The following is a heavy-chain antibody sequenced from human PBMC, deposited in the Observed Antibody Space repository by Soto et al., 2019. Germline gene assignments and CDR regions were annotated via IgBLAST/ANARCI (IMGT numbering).Heavy chain of an antibody. D-gene: IGHD1-20*01. J-gene: IGHJ3*01. Sequence: QVQLQESGPGLVKPSGTLSLTCAVSGGSISSSHWWTWVRQSPGKGLEYFGEISHSGTSNSNPSLKSRVTLSVDRSKNHFSLTLTSVTAADTAVYYCARVVLSITRGAFDAWGQGTPVIVSS. V-gene: IGHV4-4*02. CDR3: ARVVLSITRGAFDA. CDR2: ISHSGTS. CDR1: GGSISSSHW.